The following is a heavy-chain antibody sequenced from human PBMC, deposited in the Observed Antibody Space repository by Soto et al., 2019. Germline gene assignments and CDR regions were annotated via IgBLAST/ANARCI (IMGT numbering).Heavy chain of an antibody. CDR3: ARGLLKDAFDI. J-gene: IGHJ3*02. CDR1: GYTFTSYY. V-gene: IGHV1-46*01. Sequence: AASVKGSCEASGYTFTSYYLHWVRQAPGQGLEWLGIINPSTSSTNYAQKFQGRVTVTRDTSTSTVYVELSSLRSEDTAVYYCARGLLKDAFDIWGQGTMVTVSS. CDR2: INPSTSST. D-gene: IGHD2-15*01.